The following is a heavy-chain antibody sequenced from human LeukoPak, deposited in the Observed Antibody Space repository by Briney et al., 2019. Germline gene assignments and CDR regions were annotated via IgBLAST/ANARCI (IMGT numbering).Heavy chain of an antibody. J-gene: IGHJ6*03. D-gene: IGHD3-3*01. CDR2: ISDSGGRT. V-gene: IGHV3-23*01. Sequence: GGSLRLSCAVSGITLSNYGMSWVRQAPGKGLEWVAGISDSGGRTNYADSVKGRFTVSRDNAKNTLYLQMNSLRAEDTAIYYCARGGGWDTIFRVVQYMDVWGKGTTVTVSS. CDR3: ARGGGWDTIFRVVQYMDV. CDR1: GITLSNYG.